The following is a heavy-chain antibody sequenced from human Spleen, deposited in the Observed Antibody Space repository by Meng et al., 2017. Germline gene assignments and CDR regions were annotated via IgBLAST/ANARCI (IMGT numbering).Heavy chain of an antibody. D-gene: IGHD3-10*01. V-gene: IGHV4-31*03. CDR2: IYYTGST. CDR3: ARDRGPGSGSYYDS. Sequence: QEPCPRRVKTPQPLSLPCTASAGSTSSPGYYGNWIRRHPGKGLEWIGNIYYTGSTYQNPSLKSRDGISVDTYKNQFSLKLSSVTAADTAVYYCARDRGPGSGSYYDSWGQGTLVTVSS. J-gene: IGHJ5*02. CDR1: AGSTSSPGYY.